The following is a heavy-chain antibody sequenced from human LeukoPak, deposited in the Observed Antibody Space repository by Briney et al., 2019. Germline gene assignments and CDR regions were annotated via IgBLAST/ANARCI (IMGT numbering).Heavy chain of an antibody. Sequence: PRGSLRLSCAASGYSFSNYGLKWVRQAPGKGLEWVSYISSDRRNIYYADSVKGRFTISRDNAENSLYLQMNSLRAEDTAVYYCARDLNWACDYWGQGTLVTVSS. J-gene: IGHJ4*02. CDR2: ISSDRRNI. D-gene: IGHD7-27*01. CDR1: GYSFSNYG. V-gene: IGHV3-48*01. CDR3: ARDLNWACDY.